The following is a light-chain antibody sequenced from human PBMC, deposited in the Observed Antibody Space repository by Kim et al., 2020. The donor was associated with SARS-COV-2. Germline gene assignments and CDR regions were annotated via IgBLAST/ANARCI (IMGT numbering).Light chain of an antibody. Sequence: EIVLTQSPGTLSLSPGERATLSCRASQSVSSSYLAWYQQKPGQAPRLLIYSASSRATGIPDRFSVSGSGTDFTLTISRLEPEDFAVYYCQQYGSSLWTFGQGTKVDIK. V-gene: IGKV3-20*01. CDR1: QSVSSSY. CDR2: SAS. CDR3: QQYGSSLWT. J-gene: IGKJ1*01.